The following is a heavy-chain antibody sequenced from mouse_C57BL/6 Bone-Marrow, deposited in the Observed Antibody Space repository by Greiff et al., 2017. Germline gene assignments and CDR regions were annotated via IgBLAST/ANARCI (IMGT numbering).Heavy chain of an antibody. V-gene: IGHV2-2*01. CDR3: ARNDGYYVEFDY. D-gene: IGHD2-3*01. CDR2: IWSGGST. CDR1: GFSLTSYG. J-gene: IGHJ2*01. Sequence: QVQLQQSGPGLVQPSQSLSITCTVSGFSLTSYGVHWVRQSPGKGLEWLGVIWSGGSTDYHAAFISRLSISKDNSKSQVFFKMNSLQADDTAIYYCARNDGYYVEFDYWGQGTTLTVSS.